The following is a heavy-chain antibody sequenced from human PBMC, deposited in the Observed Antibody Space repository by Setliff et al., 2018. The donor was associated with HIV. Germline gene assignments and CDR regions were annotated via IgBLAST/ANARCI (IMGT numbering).Heavy chain of an antibody. CDR3: ARQLSNSFDY. J-gene: IGHJ4*02. CDR1: AYTFTDYF. V-gene: IGHV1-2*02. D-gene: IGHD1-1*01. CDR2: INPNSGAT. Sequence: ASVKVSCKASAYTFTDYFIHWVRQAPGQGLEWMGWINPNSGATNYAQRFQGRVTMTRDTSINTAYMELSGLTSDDTAVYYCARQLSNSFDYWGQGTLVTVSS.